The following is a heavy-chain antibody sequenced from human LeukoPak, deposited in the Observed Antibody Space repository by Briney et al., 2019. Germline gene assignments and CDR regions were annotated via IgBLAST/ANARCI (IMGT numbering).Heavy chain of an antibody. Sequence: PGGSLRLSCAASRFTFSSYGMHWVRQAPGKGLEWVAVISYDGSNKYYADSVKGRFTVSRDNSKNTLYLQMNSLRAEDTAVYYCVGQWELPPYYFDYWGQGTLVTVSS. V-gene: IGHV3-30*03. J-gene: IGHJ4*02. CDR2: ISYDGSNK. D-gene: IGHD1-26*01. CDR1: RFTFSSYG. CDR3: VGQWELPPYYFDY.